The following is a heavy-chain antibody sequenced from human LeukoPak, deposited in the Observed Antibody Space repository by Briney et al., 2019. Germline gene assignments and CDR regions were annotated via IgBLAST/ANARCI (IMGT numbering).Heavy chain of an antibody. J-gene: IGHJ3*02. Sequence: SQTLSLTCTVSGDSISSGNYYWTWIQQPAGKGLERIGRIYTSGNTNYNPSLKSQVTISMDTSKNQFSLNLNSVTAADTAVYYCARDRAGDSFDIWGQGTMVTVS. D-gene: IGHD7-27*01. V-gene: IGHV4-61*02. CDR2: IYTSGNT. CDR3: ARDRAGDSFDI. CDR1: GDSISSGNYY.